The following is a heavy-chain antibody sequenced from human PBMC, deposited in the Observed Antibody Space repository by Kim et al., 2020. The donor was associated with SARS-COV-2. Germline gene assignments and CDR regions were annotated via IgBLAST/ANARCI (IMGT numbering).Heavy chain of an antibody. Sequence: GGSLRLSCAASGFTFSDSAMYWVRQASGKGLEWVGLIRSKANSYATAYAASVKGRFTISSDDSKNTAYLQMNSLKAEDTAIYYCTRVPPYSNSWWDAFDIWGQGTMVTVSS. CDR3: TRVPPYSNSWWDAFDI. D-gene: IGHD6-13*01. CDR2: IRSKANSYAT. V-gene: IGHV3-73*01. CDR1: GFTFSDSA. J-gene: IGHJ3*02.